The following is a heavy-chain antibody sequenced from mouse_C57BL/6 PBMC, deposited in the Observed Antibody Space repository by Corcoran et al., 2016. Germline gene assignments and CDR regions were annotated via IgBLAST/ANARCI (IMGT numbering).Heavy chain of an antibody. Sequence: QVQLQQSGAELARPGASVKLSCKASGYTFTSYGISWVKQRTGQGLEWIGEIYPRSGNTYYNEKFKGKATLTADKSSNTAYMELRSLTSEDSAVYFCARDGNFAMDYWGQGTSVTVSS. CDR3: ARDGNFAMDY. J-gene: IGHJ4*01. CDR2: IYPRSGNT. D-gene: IGHD2-1*01. CDR1: GYTFTSYG. V-gene: IGHV1-81*01.